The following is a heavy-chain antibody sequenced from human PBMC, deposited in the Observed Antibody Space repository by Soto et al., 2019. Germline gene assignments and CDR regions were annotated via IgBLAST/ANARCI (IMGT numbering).Heavy chain of an antibody. V-gene: IGHV5-51*01. D-gene: IGHD3-10*01. CDR2: IYPGDSDT. CDR3: ARRATYYYYFEH. Sequence: PGESLKISCKGSGYSFTSDWIAWVRQMPGKGLEWMGIIYPGDSDTRYSPSFQGQVTISADKSLSTAYLQWSSLKASDTAMYYCARRATYYYYFEHWGQGTLVTVSS. CDR1: GYSFTSDW. J-gene: IGHJ4*02.